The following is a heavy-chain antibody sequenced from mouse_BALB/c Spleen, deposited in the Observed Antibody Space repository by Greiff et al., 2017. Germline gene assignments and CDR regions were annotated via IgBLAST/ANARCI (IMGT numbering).Heavy chain of an antibody. D-gene: IGHD2-1*01. CDR2: ISSGGST. CDR1: GFTFSSYA. Sequence: DVKLVESGGGLVKPGGSLKLSCAASGFTFSSYAMSWVRQTPEKRLEWVASISSGGSTYYPDSVKGRFTISRDNARNILYLQMSSLRSEVTAMYYCARGGGYGNSFPMDYWGQGTSVTVSS. J-gene: IGHJ4*01. V-gene: IGHV5-6-5*01. CDR3: ARGGGYGNSFPMDY.